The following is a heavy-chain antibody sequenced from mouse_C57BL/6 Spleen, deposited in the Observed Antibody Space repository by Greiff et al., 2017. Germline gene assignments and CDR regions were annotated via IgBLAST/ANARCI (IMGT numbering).Heavy chain of an antibody. CDR3: ARYERDSFGGGSYYFDY. D-gene: IGHD3-2*01. CDR2: IRNKANGYTT. J-gene: IGHJ2*01. CDR1: GFTFTDYY. V-gene: IGHV7-3*01. Sequence: EVKLVESGGGLVQPGGSLSLSCAASGFTFTDYYMSWVRQPPGKALEWLGFIRNKANGYTTEYSASVKGRFTISRDNSQSILYLQMNALRAEDRATYYFARYERDSFGGGSYYFDYWGQGTTLTVSS.